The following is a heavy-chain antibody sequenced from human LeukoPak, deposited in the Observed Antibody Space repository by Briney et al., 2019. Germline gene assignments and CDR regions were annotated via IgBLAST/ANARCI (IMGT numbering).Heavy chain of an antibody. CDR2: IGTAGDT. J-gene: IGHJ4*02. Sequence: GGSLRLSCAASGFTFSSYDMHWVRQATGKGLEWVSAIGTAGDTYYPGSVKGRFTISRENAKNSLYLQMNSLRAEDTAVYYCARAWRTTVTTLGYWGQGTLVTVSS. CDR3: ARAWRTTVTTLGY. V-gene: IGHV3-13*04. D-gene: IGHD4-17*01. CDR1: GFTFSSYD.